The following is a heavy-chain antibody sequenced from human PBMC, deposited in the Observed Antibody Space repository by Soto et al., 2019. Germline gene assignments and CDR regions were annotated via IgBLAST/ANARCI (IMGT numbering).Heavy chain of an antibody. V-gene: IGHV3-30-3*01. D-gene: IGHD2-2*01. CDR3: ARASYCSSTSCLEDV. CDR1: GFTFSSYA. J-gene: IGHJ6*02. CDR2: ISYDGSNK. Sequence: QVQLVESGGGVVQPGRSLRLSCAASGFTFSSYAMHWVRQAPGKGLEWVAVISYDGSNKYYADSVKGRFTISRDNSKNTRYLQMISLRAEDRAVYYCARASYCSSTSCLEDVWGQGTTVSVSS.